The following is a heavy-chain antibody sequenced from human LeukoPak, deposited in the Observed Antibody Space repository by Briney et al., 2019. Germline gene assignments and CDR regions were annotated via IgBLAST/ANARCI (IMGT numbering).Heavy chain of an antibody. CDR2: INANSGDT. CDR3: ARGYSSSSWVDY. V-gene: IGHV1-2*02. Sequence: ASVKVSCKASGHTFTGYYMHWVRQAPGQGLEWMGWINANSGDTNYAQKFQGRVTMTRDTSISTAYMELSSLRSEDTAVHYCARGYSSSSWVDYWGQGTLVTVSS. D-gene: IGHD6-6*01. CDR1: GHTFTGYY. J-gene: IGHJ4*02.